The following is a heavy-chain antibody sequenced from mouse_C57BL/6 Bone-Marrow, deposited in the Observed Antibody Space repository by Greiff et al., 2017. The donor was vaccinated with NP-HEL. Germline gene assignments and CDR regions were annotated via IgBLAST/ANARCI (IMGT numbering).Heavy chain of an antibody. J-gene: IGHJ1*03. D-gene: IGHD1-1*01. Sequence: EVQLVESEGGLVQPGSSMKLSCTASGFTFSDYYMAWVRQVPEKGLEWVANINYDGSSTYYLDSLKSRFIISRDNAKNILYLQMSSLKSEDTATYYCARTDYGSSYENWYFDVWGTGTTVTVSS. CDR1: GFTFSDYY. CDR2: INYDGSST. V-gene: IGHV5-16*01. CDR3: ARTDYGSSYENWYFDV.